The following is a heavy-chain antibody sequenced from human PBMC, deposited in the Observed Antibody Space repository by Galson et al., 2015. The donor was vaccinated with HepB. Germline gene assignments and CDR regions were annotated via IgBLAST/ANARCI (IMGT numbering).Heavy chain of an antibody. V-gene: IGHV3-11*06. D-gene: IGHD1-26*01. CDR1: GFNFTEYY. CDR3: ARAEVGATYFLY. Sequence: SLRLSCAASGFNFTEYYMSWIRQTPGKGLEWVSYINSNSKYRDYADSVRGRFTISRDNAKKSLYLQMSSLRAEDSGIYYCARAEVGATYFLYWGQGTLVTVSS. CDR2: INSNSKYR. J-gene: IGHJ1*01.